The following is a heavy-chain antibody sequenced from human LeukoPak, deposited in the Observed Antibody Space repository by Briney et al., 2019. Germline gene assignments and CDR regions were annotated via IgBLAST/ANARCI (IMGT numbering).Heavy chain of an antibody. V-gene: IGHV3-53*01. D-gene: IGHD3-22*01. CDR2: IYSGGST. Sequence: GGSLRLSCAASGFTFSSYAMSWVRQAPGKGLEWVSVIYSGGSTYYADSVKGRFTISRDNSKNTLYLQMNSLRAEDTAVYYCARESRVVIGAFDIWGKGTTVTISS. CDR3: ARESRVVIGAFDI. CDR1: GFTFSSYA. J-gene: IGHJ6*04.